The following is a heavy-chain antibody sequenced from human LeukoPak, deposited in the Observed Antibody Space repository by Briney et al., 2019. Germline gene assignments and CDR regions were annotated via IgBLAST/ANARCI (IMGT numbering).Heavy chain of an antibody. CDR1: GYTFTSYD. D-gene: IGHD6-13*01. Sequence: GASVKVSCKASGYTFTSYDINWVRQAPGQGLEWMGWINTNTGNPTYAQGFTGRFVFSLDTSVSTAYLQISSLKAEDTAVYYCARGTTNQGAAGLMWGQGTLVTVSS. CDR3: ARGTTNQGAAGLM. CDR2: INTNTGNP. V-gene: IGHV7-4-1*02. J-gene: IGHJ4*02.